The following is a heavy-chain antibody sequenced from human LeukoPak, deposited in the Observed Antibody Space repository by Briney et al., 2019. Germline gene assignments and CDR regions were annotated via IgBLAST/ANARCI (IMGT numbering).Heavy chain of an antibody. V-gene: IGHV1-18*01. CDR1: GYTFTSYG. Sequence: ASVKVSCKASGYTFTSYGISWVRQAPGQGLEWMGWISAYNGNTNYAQKLQGRGTMTTDTSTSRAYMGLRSLRADDTAVYYCERDGGGPVDYWGQGTLVTVSS. D-gene: IGHD3-10*01. J-gene: IGHJ4*02. CDR2: ISAYNGNT. CDR3: ERDGGGPVDY.